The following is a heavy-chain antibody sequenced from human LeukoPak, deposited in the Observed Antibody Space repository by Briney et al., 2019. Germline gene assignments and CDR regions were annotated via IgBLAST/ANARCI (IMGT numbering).Heavy chain of an antibody. V-gene: IGHV4-38-2*02. CDR2: IHHSGTT. J-gene: IGHJ5*02. Sequence: SETLSLTCTVSGYSISNGYYWGWVRQPPGKGLEWIGTIHHSGTTYYSPSLRSRVTTSVDTSKNQFSLSLSSVTAADTAVYYCARSYYDTRGRFDPWGQGTLVTVPS. D-gene: IGHD3-22*01. CDR3: ARSYYDTRGRFDP. CDR1: GYSISNGYY.